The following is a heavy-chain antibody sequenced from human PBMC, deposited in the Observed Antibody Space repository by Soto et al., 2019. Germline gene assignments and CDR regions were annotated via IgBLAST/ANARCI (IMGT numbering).Heavy chain of an antibody. V-gene: IGHV3-23*01. CDR3: AKKAEKHFDWMFYADS. CDR1: GIIFRNYA. J-gene: IGHJ4*02. CDR2: ISGSGDST. Sequence: VGSLRLSCATSGIIFRNYAMGWVRQAPGKGLEWVSAISGSGDSTYYADSVKGRFTISRDNSKNTLYLQMNSLRVEDTAIFYCAKKAEKHFDWMFYADSWGQGTLVTVPQ. D-gene: IGHD3-9*01.